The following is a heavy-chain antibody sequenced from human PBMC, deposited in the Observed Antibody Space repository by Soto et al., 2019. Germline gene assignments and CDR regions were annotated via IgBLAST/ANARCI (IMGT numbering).Heavy chain of an antibody. D-gene: IGHD2-15*01. Sequence: GGSLRLSCAASGFTFSSYSMNWVRQAPGKGLEWVSYISSSSSTIYYADSVKGRFTISRDNAKNSLYLQMNSLRAEDTAVYYCAREKAVCSGGSCYRDGGAFDIWGQGTMVTVSS. CDR3: AREKAVCSGGSCYRDGGAFDI. CDR1: GFTFSSYS. J-gene: IGHJ3*02. V-gene: IGHV3-48*01. CDR2: ISSSSSTI.